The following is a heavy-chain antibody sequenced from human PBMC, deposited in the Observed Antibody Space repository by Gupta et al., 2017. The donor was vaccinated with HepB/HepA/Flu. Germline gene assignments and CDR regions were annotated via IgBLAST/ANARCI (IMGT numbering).Heavy chain of an antibody. CDR1: GRSFSGYY. CDR3: ARGVVVVAAQTYYYYYGMDV. J-gene: IGHJ6*02. Sequence: QVQLQQLGAGLLKPSETLSLTCAVHGRSFSGYYWTWIRQPPGKGLEWIGEINHSGSTNYNPSLKSRVTISVDTSKNQFSLKLSSVTAADTAVYYCARGVVVVAAQTYYYYYGMDVWGQGTTVTVSS. CDR2: INHSGST. D-gene: IGHD2-15*01. V-gene: IGHV4-34*01.